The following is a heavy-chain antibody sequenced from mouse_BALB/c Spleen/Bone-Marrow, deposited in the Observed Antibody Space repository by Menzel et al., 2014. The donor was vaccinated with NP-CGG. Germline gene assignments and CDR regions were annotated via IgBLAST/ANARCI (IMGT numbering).Heavy chain of an antibody. Sequence: QVQLQQSGPGQVAPSQSLSITCTVSGFSLSRYSVHWVRQPPGKGLEWLGVIWGGGSTDYNLGLKSRLSISKDNSKSQVFLKMNSLQTDDTAMYYCTRFITTGAMDYRGQGTSVTVSS. J-gene: IGHJ4*01. CDR1: GFSLSRYS. CDR2: IWGGGST. V-gene: IGHV2-6-4*01. D-gene: IGHD1-1*01. CDR3: TRFITTGAMDY.